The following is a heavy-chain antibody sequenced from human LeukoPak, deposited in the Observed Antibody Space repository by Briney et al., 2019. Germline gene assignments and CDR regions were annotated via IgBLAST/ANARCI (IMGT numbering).Heavy chain of an antibody. CDR3: ARDSAGYTN. J-gene: IGHJ3*01. CDR2: IKQDGSEK. CDR1: GFTFSNYW. D-gene: IGHD6-13*01. V-gene: IGHV3-7*01. Sequence: GGSLRLSCAASGFTFSNYWMTWVRQAPGKGLEWVANIKQDGSEKYYVDSVKGRFTISRDNAKNSLYLQMNSLRAEDTALYYCARDSAGYTNWGQGTMVTVSS.